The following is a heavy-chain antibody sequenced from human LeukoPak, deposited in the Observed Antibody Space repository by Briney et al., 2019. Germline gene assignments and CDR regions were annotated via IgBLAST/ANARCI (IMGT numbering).Heavy chain of an antibody. CDR2: IYHSGST. CDR1: GYSISSGYY. D-gene: IGHD3-10*01. CDR3: ARAYYYGSGSYGLDY. V-gene: IGHV4-38-2*02. Sequence: SETLSLTCTVSGYSISSGYYWGWIRQPPGKGLEWIGSIYHSGSTYYNPSLKSRLTISVDASKNQFSLKLTSVTAADTAVYYCARAYYYGSGSYGLDYWGQGTLVTVSS. J-gene: IGHJ4*02.